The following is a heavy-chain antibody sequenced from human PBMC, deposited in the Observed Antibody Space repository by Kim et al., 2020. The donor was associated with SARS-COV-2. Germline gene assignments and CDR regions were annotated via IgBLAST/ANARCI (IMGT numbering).Heavy chain of an antibody. Sequence: GGSLRLSCAASGFSFSSYDMHWVRQATGKGLKWVSTIHITGYPYFPGSVKGRFTISRENAKNSLYLQMSSLRAGDTAVYYCARAVSGSYFPAYYYYGMDVWGQGTTVTVSS. CDR3: ARAVSGSYFPAYYYYGMDV. CDR1: GFSFSSYD. V-gene: IGHV3-13*04. CDR2: IHITGYP. J-gene: IGHJ6*02. D-gene: IGHD1-26*01.